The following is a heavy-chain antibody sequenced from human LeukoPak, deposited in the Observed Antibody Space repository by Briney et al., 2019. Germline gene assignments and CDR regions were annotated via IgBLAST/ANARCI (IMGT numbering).Heavy chain of an antibody. Sequence: GGSLRLSCAASGFTFSSYWMTWVRQAPGKGLEWVATIKQDGSEKYYVDSVKGRFTISRDNAKNSLYLQMNSLRAEGTAVYYCARDCSGSYFDVGAFDFRGRGTLVSVSS. CDR3: ARDCSGSYFDVGAFDF. V-gene: IGHV3-7*01. CDR2: IKQDGSEK. J-gene: IGHJ4*02. D-gene: IGHD1-26*01. CDR1: GFTFSSYW.